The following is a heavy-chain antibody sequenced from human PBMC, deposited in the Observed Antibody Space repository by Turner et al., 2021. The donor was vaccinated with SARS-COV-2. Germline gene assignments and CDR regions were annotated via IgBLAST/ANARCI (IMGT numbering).Heavy chain of an antibody. D-gene: IGHD2-15*01. CDR1: GYTFTSYS. V-gene: IGHV1-18*04. Sequence: QVQLVQSGAEVKKPGASVKVSCKASGYTFTSYSISWVRQAPGQGLEWMGWISAYNGNTNYAQKLQGRVTMTTDTSTSTAYMELRSLRSVDTAVYYCAREGTYAVVIKEDAFDIWGQGTMVTVSS. CDR3: AREGTYAVVIKEDAFDI. J-gene: IGHJ3*02. CDR2: ISAYNGNT.